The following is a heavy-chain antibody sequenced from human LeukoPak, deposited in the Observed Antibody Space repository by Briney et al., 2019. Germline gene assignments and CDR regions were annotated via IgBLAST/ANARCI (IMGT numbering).Heavy chain of an antibody. CDR3: AKAGLVRGGALDS. D-gene: IGHD4/OR15-4a*01. J-gene: IGHJ4*02. CDR1: GFTFSSYS. CDR2: ISSSSSYI. V-gene: IGHV3-21*04. Sequence: GGSLRLSCAASGFTFSSYSMNWVRQAPGKGLEWVSSISSSSSYIYYADSVKGRFTISRDNAKNSLYLQMNSLRVEDTAAYYCAKAGLVRGGALDSWGQGTLVTVSS.